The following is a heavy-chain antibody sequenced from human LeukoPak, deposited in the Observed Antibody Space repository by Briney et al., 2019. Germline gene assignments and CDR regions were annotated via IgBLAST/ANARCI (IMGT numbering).Heavy chain of an antibody. D-gene: IGHD5/OR15-5a*01. V-gene: IGHV4-38-2*02. CDR2: IYHGGST. CDR3: ARRVSTVLGDWFDP. J-gene: IGHJ5*02. Sequence: PSETLSLTCTVSGYSINSGYYWGWIRQPPGKGLEWIGDIYHGGSTDYSPSLKSRVTISLDMSKNQFSLNLSSVTAADTAVYYCARRVSTVLGDWFDPWGQGTLVTVSS. CDR1: GYSINSGYY.